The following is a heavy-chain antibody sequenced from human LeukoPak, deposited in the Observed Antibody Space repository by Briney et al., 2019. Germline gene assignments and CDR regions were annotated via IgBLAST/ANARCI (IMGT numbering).Heavy chain of an antibody. CDR2: TYYRSKWYN. J-gene: IGHJ4*02. D-gene: IGHD3-10*01. CDR1: GDSVSRNTAA. CDR3: ARYYYGSGSFDY. V-gene: IGHV6-1*01. Sequence: SQTLSLTCDISGDSVSRNTAAWNWIRQSPSRGLEWLGRTYYRSKWYNDYAVSVKSRITINPDTSKNQFSLQLNSVTPEDTAVYYCARYYYGSGSFDYWGQGTLVTVSS.